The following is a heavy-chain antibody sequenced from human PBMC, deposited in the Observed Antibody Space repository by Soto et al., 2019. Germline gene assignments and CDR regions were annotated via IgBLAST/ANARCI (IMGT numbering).Heavy chain of an antibody. Sequence: QITLKESGPTLVKPTQTLTLTCTFSGFSLSTSGVGVGWIRQPPGKALEGLALIYWYDDKRDSPSLKSRLPITKDSSKTPVVLTMTNLDPVDTASYYCAHALGILTGYYPHFCYCYMDVWGKGTTVAVSS. CDR1: GFSLSTSGVG. CDR3: AHALGILTGYYPHFCYCYMDV. D-gene: IGHD3-9*01. J-gene: IGHJ6*03. V-gene: IGHV2-5*01. CDR2: IYWYDDK.